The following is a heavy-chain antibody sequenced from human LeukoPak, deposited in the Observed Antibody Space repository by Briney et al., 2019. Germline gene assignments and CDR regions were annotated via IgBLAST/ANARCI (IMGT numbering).Heavy chain of an antibody. CDR2: IKQDGSEK. J-gene: IGHJ4*02. D-gene: IGHD6-6*01. CDR3: ASGQQLGY. V-gene: IGHV3-7*01. Sequence: PGGPLRLSCAASGFTISNYWMSWVRQAPGKGLEWVANIKQDGSEKYYVDSVKGRFTISRDNAKNSLYLQMNSLRAEDTAVYYCASGQQLGYWGQGTLVTVSS. CDR1: GFTISNYW.